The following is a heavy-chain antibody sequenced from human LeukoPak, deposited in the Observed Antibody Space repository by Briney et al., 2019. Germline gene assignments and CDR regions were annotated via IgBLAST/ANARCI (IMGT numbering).Heavy chain of an antibody. CDR2: MNPNSGNT. D-gene: IGHD5-12*01. CDR3: ARFQTGYSGYEADY. CDR1: GYTFTSYD. J-gene: IGHJ4*02. Sequence: GASVKVSCKASGYTFTSYDINWVRQATGQGLEWMGWMNPNSGNTGYAQKFQGRVTMTRNTSISTAYMELSSLRSEDTAVYYCARFQTGYSGYEADYWGQGTLVSVSS. V-gene: IGHV1-8*01.